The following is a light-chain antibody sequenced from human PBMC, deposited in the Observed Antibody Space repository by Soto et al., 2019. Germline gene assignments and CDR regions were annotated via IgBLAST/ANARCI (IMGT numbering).Light chain of an antibody. CDR3: QQYGTSPFT. CDR2: GAS. CDR1: QSVSSTS. J-gene: IGKJ3*01. V-gene: IGKV3-20*01. Sequence: EIVLTQSPGTLSLSPGERATLSCRASQSVSSTSLAWYQQKPGQPPRLLIYGASTSANGIPDRFSGSGSGKDFTLNISRVEPEDFELYYCQQYGTSPFTFGPGTTVDI.